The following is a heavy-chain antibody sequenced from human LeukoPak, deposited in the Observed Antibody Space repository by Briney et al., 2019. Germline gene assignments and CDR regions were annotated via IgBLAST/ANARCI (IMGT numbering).Heavy chain of an antibody. CDR3: AKAGIHDDYVWGSSYYFDY. CDR2: ISGSGGST. J-gene: IGHJ4*02. CDR1: GFTFSSYW. Sequence: GGSLRLSCAASGFTFSSYWMSWVRQAPGKGLEWVSAISGSGGSTYYADSVKGRFTISRDNSKNTLYLQMNSLRAEDTAVYYCAKAGIHDDYVWGSSYYFDYWGQGTLVTVSS. D-gene: IGHD3-16*01. V-gene: IGHV3-23*01.